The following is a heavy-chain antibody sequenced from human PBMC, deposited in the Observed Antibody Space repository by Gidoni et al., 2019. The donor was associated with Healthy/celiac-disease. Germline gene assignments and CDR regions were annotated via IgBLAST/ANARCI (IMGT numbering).Heavy chain of an antibody. J-gene: IGHJ4*02. V-gene: IGHV3-23*01. D-gene: IGHD5-12*01. Sequence: EVPLLVSGGGFLQPGGSLRLPCAASGFTFSSYAMSCVRQAPGKGVEWVSAISGSGDSTYYADSVKGRFTISRDNSKNTLYLQMNSLRAEDTAVYYCAKGAVATNYWGQGTLVTVSA. CDR2: ISGSGDST. CDR3: AKGAVATNY. CDR1: GFTFSSYA.